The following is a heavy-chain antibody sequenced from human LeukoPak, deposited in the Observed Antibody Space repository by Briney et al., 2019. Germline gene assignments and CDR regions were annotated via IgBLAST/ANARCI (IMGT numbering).Heavy chain of an antibody. CDR3: AQDIAWGAFEH. D-gene: IGHD7-27*01. J-gene: IGHJ4*02. V-gene: IGHV3-23*01. Sequence: GGSLRLSCAASGFTSRKHGMNWVRQAPGKGLEWVSGISPSGGGTYYADSVKGRFTISRDDSKNTLSLQMNSLRVEDTALYYCAQDIAWGAFEHWGQGTLVTVSS. CDR2: ISPSGGGT. CDR1: GFTSRKHG.